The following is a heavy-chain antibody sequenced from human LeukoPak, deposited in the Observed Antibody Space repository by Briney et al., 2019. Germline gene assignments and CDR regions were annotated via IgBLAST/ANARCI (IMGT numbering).Heavy chain of an antibody. J-gene: IGHJ4*02. CDR1: RHLQQLC. CDR3: ARDGSGSYDRYYFDY. Sequence: KPGLSEGLLQGFWRHLQQLCYQLGATGPGPGPEGMGGIIPIFGTANYAQKFQGRVTITADESTSTAYMELSSLRSEDTAVYYCARDGSGSYDRYYFDYWGQGTLVTVSS. D-gene: IGHD1-26*01. CDR2: IIPIFGTA. V-gene: IGHV1-69*13.